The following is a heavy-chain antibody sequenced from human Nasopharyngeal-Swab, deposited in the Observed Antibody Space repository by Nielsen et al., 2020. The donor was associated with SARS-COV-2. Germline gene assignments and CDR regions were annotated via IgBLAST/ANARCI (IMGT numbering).Heavy chain of an antibody. CDR1: GYTFTSYA. CDR3: AREGDIVVVPSPAGFDP. CDR2: INTNTGNP. J-gene: IGHJ5*02. V-gene: IGHV7-4-1*02. Sequence: ASVKVSCKASGYTFTSYAMNWVRQAPGQGLEWMGWINTNTGNPTYAQGFTGRFVFSLDTFVSTAYLQISSLKAEDTAVYYCAREGDIVVVPSPAGFDPWGQGTLVTVSS. D-gene: IGHD2-2*01.